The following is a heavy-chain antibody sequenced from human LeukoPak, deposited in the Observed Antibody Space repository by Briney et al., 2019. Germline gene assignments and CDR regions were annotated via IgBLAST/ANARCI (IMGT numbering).Heavy chain of an antibody. Sequence: SETLSLTCSVSGGSIGTNYWSWIRQVPGKGLEWIGYSSYSGSSNYNPSLKSRVTISADTSKTQFSLYLNSVTAADTAVYYCARSDTHHIHSSSWHFDYWGQGTLVTVSS. V-gene: IGHV4-59*01. CDR2: SSYSGSS. CDR1: GGSIGTNY. J-gene: IGHJ4*02. D-gene: IGHD6-13*01. CDR3: ARSDTHHIHSSSWHFDY.